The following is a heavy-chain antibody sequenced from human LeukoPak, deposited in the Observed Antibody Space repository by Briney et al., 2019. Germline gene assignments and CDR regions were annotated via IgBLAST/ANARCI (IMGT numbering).Heavy chain of an antibody. CDR1: GFTFSSYA. V-gene: IGHV3-64D*09. CDR3: ARPYYDSSGYYYWGNAFDI. Sequence: PGGSLRLSCSASGFTFSSYAMHWVRQAPGKGLEYVSAISSNGGSTYYADSVKGGFTISRDNSKNTLYLQMSSLRAEDTAVYYCARPYYDSSGYYYWGNAFDIWGQGTMVTVSS. D-gene: IGHD3-22*01. CDR2: ISSNGGST. J-gene: IGHJ3*02.